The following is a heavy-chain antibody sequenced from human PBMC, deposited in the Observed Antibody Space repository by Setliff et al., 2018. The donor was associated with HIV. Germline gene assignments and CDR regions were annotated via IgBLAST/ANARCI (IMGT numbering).Heavy chain of an antibody. Sequence: GGSLRLSCAASGFTFDDYAMHWVRQAPGKGLEWVSGITWNSGSIAYADSVKGRFTISRDNAKNTLYLHMNSLRAEDTSVYHCALVGGITVPPDGFDIWGQGTMVTVSS. V-gene: IGHV3-9*01. CDR1: GFTFDDYA. D-gene: IGHD3-22*01. CDR2: ITWNSGSI. J-gene: IGHJ3*02. CDR3: ALVGGITVPPDGFDI.